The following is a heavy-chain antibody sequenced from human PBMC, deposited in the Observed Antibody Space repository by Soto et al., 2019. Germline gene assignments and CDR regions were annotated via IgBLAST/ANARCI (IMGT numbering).Heavy chain of an antibody. CDR1: GGSVSSGRYQ. Sequence: SETLSLTCTVSGGSVSSGRYQWSWIRQSPGKGLEWIGYIYYTGTTNYNPSLKSRVTISVDTSKNQFSLKLTSVTAADTALYFCARLQFYDFWSGSVTMDVWGQGTSVTVSS. D-gene: IGHD3-3*01. V-gene: IGHV4-61*01. CDR3: ARLQFYDFWSGSVTMDV. CDR2: IYYTGTT. J-gene: IGHJ6*02.